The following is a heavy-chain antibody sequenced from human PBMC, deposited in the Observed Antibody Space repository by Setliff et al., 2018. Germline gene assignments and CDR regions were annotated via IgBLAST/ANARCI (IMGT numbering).Heavy chain of an antibody. CDR2: IRSKAYGGTT. J-gene: IGHJ6*02. Sequence: GGSLRLSCTASGFTFGDYAMSWVRQAPGKGLEWVGFIRSKAYGGTTEYAASVKGRFTVSRDDSKSIAYLQMNSLKTEDTAVYYCTRVGRQLVYYYYGMDVWGQGTTVTVSS. D-gene: IGHD6-13*01. CDR3: TRVGRQLVYYYYGMDV. CDR1: GFTFGDYA. V-gene: IGHV3-49*04.